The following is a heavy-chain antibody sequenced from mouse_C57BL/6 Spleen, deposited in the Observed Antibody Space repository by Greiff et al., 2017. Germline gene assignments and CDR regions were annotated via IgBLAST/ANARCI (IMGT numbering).Heavy chain of an antibody. CDR1: GYAFTNYL. J-gene: IGHJ2*01. D-gene: IGHD1-1*01. CDR2: INPGSGGT. V-gene: IGHV1-54*01. CDR3: ARSHYGSSPLDY. Sequence: QVQLQQSGAELVRPGTSVKVSCKASGYAFTNYLIEWVKQRPGQGLEWIGVINPGSGGTNYNEKFKGKATLTADKSSSTAYMQLSSLTSEDSAVYVCARSHYGSSPLDYWGQGTTLTVSS.